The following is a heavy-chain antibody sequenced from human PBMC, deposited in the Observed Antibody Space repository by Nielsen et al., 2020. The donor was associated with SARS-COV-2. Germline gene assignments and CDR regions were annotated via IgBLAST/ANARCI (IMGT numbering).Heavy chain of an antibody. CDR1: GFTFSSYA. V-gene: IGHV3-30-3*01. CDR3: AREIHIAVAGPLSLGMDV. Sequence: GESLKISCAASGFTFSSYAMSWVRQAPGKGLEWVAVISYDGSNKYYADSVKGRFTISRDNSKNTLYLQMNSLRAEDTAVYYCAREIHIAVAGPLSLGMDVWGQGTTVTVSS. CDR2: ISYDGSNK. J-gene: IGHJ6*02. D-gene: IGHD6-19*01.